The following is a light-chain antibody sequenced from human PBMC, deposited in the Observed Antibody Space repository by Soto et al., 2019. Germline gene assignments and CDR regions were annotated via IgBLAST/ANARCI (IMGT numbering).Light chain of an antibody. CDR1: QRVSTF. CDR2: EAS. V-gene: IGKV3-11*01. Sequence: EIVLTQSPGTLSLSPGDRATLSCRASQRVSTFLAWYQQRPGQAPRLLISEASNRATGIPARFSGSGSGTDFTLTISSLEPEDFAVYYCQQSHNWPRTFGQGTKVGI. CDR3: QQSHNWPRT. J-gene: IGKJ1*01.